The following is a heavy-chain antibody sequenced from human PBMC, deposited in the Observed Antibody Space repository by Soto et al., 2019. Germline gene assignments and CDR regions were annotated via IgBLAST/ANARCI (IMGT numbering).Heavy chain of an antibody. D-gene: IGHD3-10*01. Sequence: QVQLVQSGAEVKKPGASVKVSCKASGYTFTGYYMHWVRQAPGQGLEWMGWINPNSGGTNYAQKFQGWVTMTRDTSISTAYMELSRLRSDDTAVYYCARAGYYYGSGSYYNVGNWFDPWGQGTQVTVSS. J-gene: IGHJ5*02. V-gene: IGHV1-2*04. CDR1: GYTFTGYY. CDR3: ARAGYYYGSGSYYNVGNWFDP. CDR2: INPNSGGT.